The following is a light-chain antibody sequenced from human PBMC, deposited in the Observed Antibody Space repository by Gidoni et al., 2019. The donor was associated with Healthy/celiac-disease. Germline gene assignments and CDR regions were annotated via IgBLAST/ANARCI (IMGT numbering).Light chain of an antibody. CDR1: QSISSY. J-gene: IGKJ5*01. CDR2: AAS. V-gene: IGKV1-39*01. CDR3: QQSYSTPIT. Sequence: DIKLTQSPSSLSASVGDRVTITCRASQSISSYLNWYQQKPGKAPTLLIYAASSLQSGVPSRCSGSGSGTDFTLTISSLQPEDFATYYCQQSYSTPITFGQXTRLEIK.